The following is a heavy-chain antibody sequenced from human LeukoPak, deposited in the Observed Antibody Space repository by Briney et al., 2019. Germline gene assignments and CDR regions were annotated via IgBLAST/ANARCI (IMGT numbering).Heavy chain of an antibody. Sequence: SETLSLTCTVSGGSISSSSYYWGWIRQPPGKGLEWIGSIYYSGSTYYNPSLKSRVTISVDTSKNQFSLKLSSVTAADTAVNYCARHSGNYPFDYWGQGTLVTVSS. V-gene: IGHV4-39*01. D-gene: IGHD1-26*01. J-gene: IGHJ4*02. CDR1: GGSISSSSYY. CDR2: IYYSGST. CDR3: ARHSGNYPFDY.